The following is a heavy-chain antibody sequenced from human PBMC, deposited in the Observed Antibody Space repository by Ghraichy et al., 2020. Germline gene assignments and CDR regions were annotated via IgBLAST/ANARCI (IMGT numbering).Heavy chain of an antibody. CDR1: NVSMNNHY. D-gene: IGHD3/OR15-3a*01. CDR3: ARGVRGAPDLLYEGSDY. J-gene: IGHJ4*02. CDR2: IRSSGNT. Sequence: SETLSLTCIVSNVSMNNHYWTWMRLPAGKGLEWVGRIRSSGNTNYNPSLKSRVSMSLEAPNNQFTLRLTSVTAADTAVYYCARGVRGAPDLLYEGSDYGGQGILVTVSS. V-gene: IGHV4-4*07.